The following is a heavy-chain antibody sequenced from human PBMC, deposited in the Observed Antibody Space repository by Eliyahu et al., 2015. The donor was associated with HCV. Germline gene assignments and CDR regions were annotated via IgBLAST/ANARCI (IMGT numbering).Heavy chain of an antibody. V-gene: IGHV3-48*03. Sequence: EVQLVESGGGLVQPGGSLRLSCAGSGFTFSSYEMNWVRQAPGKGLEWVSYISGTRTTISYADSVRGRFPIPHFQRQRQEHRVSTNEQPEDTAVYYCARRGFTMISFDYWGQGTLVSVSS. J-gene: IGHJ4*02. D-gene: IGHD3/OR15-3a*01. CDR1: GFTFSSYE. CDR3: ARRGFTMISFDY. CDR2: ISGTRTTI.